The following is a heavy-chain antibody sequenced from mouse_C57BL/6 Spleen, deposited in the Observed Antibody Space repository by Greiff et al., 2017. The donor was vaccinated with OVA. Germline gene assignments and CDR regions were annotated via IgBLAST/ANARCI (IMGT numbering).Heavy chain of an antibody. Sequence: QVQLQQPGAELVRPGSSVKLSCKASGYTFTSYWMDWVKQRPGQGLEWIGNIYPSDSETHYNQKFKDKATLTVDKSSSTAYMQLSSLTSEDSAVYYCERGTGTDAMDYWGQGTSVTVSS. CDR3: ERGTGTDAMDY. CDR2: IYPSDSET. D-gene: IGHD4-1*01. J-gene: IGHJ4*01. CDR1: GYTFTSYW. V-gene: IGHV1-61*01.